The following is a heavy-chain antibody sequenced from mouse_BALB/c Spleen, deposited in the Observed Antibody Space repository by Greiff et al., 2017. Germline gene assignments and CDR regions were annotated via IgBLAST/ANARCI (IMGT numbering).Heavy chain of an antibody. CDR1: GFTFSSFG. CDR2: ISSGSSTI. Sequence: DVMLVESGGGLVQPGGSRKLSCAASGFTFSSFGMHWVRQAPEKGLEWVAYISSGSSTIYYADTVKGRFTISRDNPKNTLFLQMTSLRSEDTAMYYCARDGYYAMDYWGQGTSVTVSS. J-gene: IGHJ4*01. D-gene: IGHD2-3*01. CDR3: ARDGYYAMDY. V-gene: IGHV5-17*02.